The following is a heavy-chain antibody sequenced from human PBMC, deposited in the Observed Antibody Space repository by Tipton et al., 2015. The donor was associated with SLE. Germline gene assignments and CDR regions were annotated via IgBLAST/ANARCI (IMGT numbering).Heavy chain of an antibody. CDR1: GGSISSYY. Sequence: TLSLTCTVSGGSISSYYWSWIRQPAGKGLEWIGRIYTSGSTNYNPSLKSRVTMSVDTSKNQFSLKLSSVTAADTAVYYCATTVTTTPSYGAFDIWGQGTMVTVSS. CDR3: ATTVTTTPSYGAFDI. J-gene: IGHJ3*02. D-gene: IGHD4-17*01. CDR2: IYTSGST. V-gene: IGHV4-4*07.